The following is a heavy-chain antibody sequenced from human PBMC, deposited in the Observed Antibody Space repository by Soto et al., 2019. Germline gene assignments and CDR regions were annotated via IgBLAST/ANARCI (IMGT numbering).Heavy chain of an antibody. CDR2: ISYDGSNK. Sequence: QVQLVESGGGVVQPGRSLRLSCAASGFTFSSYGMHWVRQAPGKGLEWVAVISYDGSNKYYADSVKGRFTISRDNSKNTXFLQMNSLRAEDTAVYYCAKDRVAVADYYYYYGMDVWGQGTTVTVSS. D-gene: IGHD6-19*01. CDR1: GFTFSSYG. CDR3: AKDRVAVADYYYYYGMDV. J-gene: IGHJ6*02. V-gene: IGHV3-30*18.